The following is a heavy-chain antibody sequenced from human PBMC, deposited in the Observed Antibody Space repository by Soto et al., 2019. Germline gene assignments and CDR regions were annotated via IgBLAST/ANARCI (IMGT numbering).Heavy chain of an antibody. CDR3: ARAISGYVT. CDR1: GITFSTYA. V-gene: IGHV1-3*04. D-gene: IGHD5-12*01. J-gene: IGHJ5*02. Sequence: QVQLVQSGAEVKKPGASVKVSCKASGITFSTYAIHWVRQAPGQSLEWMGWINTGNGNTRYSQNFQGRVTLTRDTSASTAYMDLSSLRSEDTSIYYCARAISGYVTWGQGTRVTVSS. CDR2: INTGNGNT.